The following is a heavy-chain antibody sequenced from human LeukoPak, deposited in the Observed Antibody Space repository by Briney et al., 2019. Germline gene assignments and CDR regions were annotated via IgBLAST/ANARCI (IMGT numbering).Heavy chain of an antibody. Sequence: ASVKVSCKASGGTFSSYAISWVRQAPGQGLEWMGWINPNSGGTNYAQKFQGRVTMTRDTSISTAYMELSRLRSDDTAVYYCARGKGRLLFYGMDVWGQGTTVTVSS. J-gene: IGHJ6*02. CDR1: GGTFSSYA. V-gene: IGHV1-2*02. CDR3: ARGKGRLLFYGMDV. D-gene: IGHD3-10*01. CDR2: INPNSGGT.